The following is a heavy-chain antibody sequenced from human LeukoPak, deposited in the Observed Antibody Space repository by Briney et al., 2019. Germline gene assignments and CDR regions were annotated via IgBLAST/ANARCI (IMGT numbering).Heavy chain of an antibody. V-gene: IGHV1-3*01. CDR2: INAGNGNT. Sequence: ASVEVSCKASGYTFTSYAMHWVRQAPGQRLEWMGWINAGNGNTKYSQKFQGRVTITRDTSASTAYMELSSLRSEDTAVYYCARMTRFAGFDYWGQGTLVTVSS. CDR1: GYTFTSYA. CDR3: ARMTRFAGFDY. D-gene: IGHD3-3*01. J-gene: IGHJ4*02.